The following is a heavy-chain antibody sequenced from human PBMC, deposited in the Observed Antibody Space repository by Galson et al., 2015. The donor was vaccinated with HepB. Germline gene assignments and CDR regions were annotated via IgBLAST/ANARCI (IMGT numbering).Heavy chain of an antibody. CDR2: IKSKTDGGTT. Sequence: SLRLSCAASGFTFSNAWMNWVRQAPGKGLEWVGRIKSKTDGGTTDYAAPVKGRFTISRDDSKNTLYLQMNSLKTEDTAVYYCTTTVLRDTAMPPWANWGQGTLVTVSS. D-gene: IGHD5-18*01. J-gene: IGHJ4*02. V-gene: IGHV3-15*07. CDR3: TTTVLRDTAMPPWAN. CDR1: GFTFSNAW.